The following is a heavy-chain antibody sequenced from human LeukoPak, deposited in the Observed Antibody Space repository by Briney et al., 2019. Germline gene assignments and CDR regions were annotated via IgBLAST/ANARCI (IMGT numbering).Heavy chain of an antibody. V-gene: IGHV3-73*01. J-gene: IGHJ5*02. CDR2: IDKKTKNYET. Sequence: GGSLKLSCAASGFTFSDCSIHWVRQASGKGLEWVGLIDKKTKNYETAYAESVRGRFTNSRDDSKNTAYLQMDSLEIEDTALYYCTRDAGTYNWLDPWGQGTLVTVSS. CDR1: GFTFSDCS. D-gene: IGHD1-26*01. CDR3: TRDAGTYNWLDP.